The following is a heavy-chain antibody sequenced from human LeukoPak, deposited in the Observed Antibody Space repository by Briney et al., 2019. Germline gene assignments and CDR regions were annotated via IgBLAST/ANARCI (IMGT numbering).Heavy chain of an antibody. Sequence: GASVKVSCKASGGTFSSYAISWVRQAPGQGLEWMGWINPNSGGTNYAQKLQGRVTMTTDTSTSTAYMELRSLRSDDTAVYYCARDPAFYYYGSGSYAFDIWGQGTMVTVSS. CDR1: GGTFSSYA. CDR2: INPNSGGT. CDR3: ARDPAFYYYGSGSYAFDI. J-gene: IGHJ3*02. V-gene: IGHV1-18*01. D-gene: IGHD3-10*01.